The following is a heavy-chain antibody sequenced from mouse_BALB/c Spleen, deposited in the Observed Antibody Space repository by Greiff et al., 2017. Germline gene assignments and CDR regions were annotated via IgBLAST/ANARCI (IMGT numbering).Heavy chain of an antibody. J-gene: IGHJ2*01. Sequence: VQLQQSGAELVRPGSSVKISCKASGYAFSSYWMNWVKQRPGQGLAWIGQIYPGDGDTNYNGKFKGKATLTADKSSSTAYMQLSSLTSEDSAVYFCARYGYDTYYFDYWGQGTTLTVSS. CDR2: IYPGDGDT. CDR1: GYAFSSYW. D-gene: IGHD2-2*01. CDR3: ARYGYDTYYFDY. V-gene: IGHV1-80*01.